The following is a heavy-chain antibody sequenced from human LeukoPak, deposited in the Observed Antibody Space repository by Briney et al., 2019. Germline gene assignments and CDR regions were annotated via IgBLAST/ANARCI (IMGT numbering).Heavy chain of an antibody. CDR1: GFTFTSSA. V-gene: IGHV1-58*02. J-gene: IGHJ4*02. D-gene: IGHD1-26*01. Sequence: ASVTVSCKASGFTFTSSAMQWVRQARGQRLEWIGWIVVGSGNTNYAQKFQERVTITRDMSTSTAYMELSSLRSEDTAVYYCAAARHSGSYYSDYWGQGTLVTVSS. CDR3: AAARHSGSYYSDY. CDR2: IVVGSGNT.